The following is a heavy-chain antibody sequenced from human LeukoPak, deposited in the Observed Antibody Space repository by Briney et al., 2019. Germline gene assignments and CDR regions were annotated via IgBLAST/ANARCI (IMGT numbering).Heavy chain of an antibody. Sequence: PGGSLRLSCAASGFTFSSYAMSWVRQAPGKGLEWVSAISGSGGSTYYADSVKGRFTISRDNSKNTLYLQMNSLRAEDTAVYYCAKHLCFGCYGYSNNWGQGTLVTVSS. V-gene: IGHV3-23*01. CDR1: GFTFSSYA. CDR3: AKHLCFGCYGYSNN. CDR2: ISGSGGST. D-gene: IGHD5-18*01. J-gene: IGHJ4*02.